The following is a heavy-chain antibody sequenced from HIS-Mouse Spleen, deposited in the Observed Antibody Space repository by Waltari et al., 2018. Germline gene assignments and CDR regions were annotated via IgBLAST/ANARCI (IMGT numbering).Heavy chain of an antibody. CDR2: IYYRGST. CDR1: GGSISSSSYY. Sequence: QLQLQESGPGLVKPSETLSLTCTVSGGSISSSSYYWGWIRQPPGKGLEWIGSIYYRGSTFYTTSLKSRVTISVDTSKNQFSLKLSSVTAADTAVYYCAREFGLLPPISSRDYDAFDIWGQGTMVTVSS. J-gene: IGHJ3*02. CDR3: AREFGLLPPISSRDYDAFDI. D-gene: IGHD3-10*01. V-gene: IGHV4-39*07.